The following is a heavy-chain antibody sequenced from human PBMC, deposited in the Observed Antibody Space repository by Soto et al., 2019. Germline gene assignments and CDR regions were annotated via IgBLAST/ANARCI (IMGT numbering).Heavy chain of an antibody. Sequence: EVQLVESGGGLVQPGGSPRLSCAASGFTVSSNYMSWVRQAPGKGLEWVSVIYSGGSTYYADSVKGRFTISRHNSKNTLYLKMNSLRAEDTAVYYWARSEGPSGWPYYYSGMDVWGQGTTVTVSS. CDR1: GFTVSSNY. CDR2: IYSGGST. J-gene: IGHJ6*02. D-gene: IGHD6-19*01. V-gene: IGHV3-53*04. CDR3: ARSEGPSGWPYYYSGMDV.